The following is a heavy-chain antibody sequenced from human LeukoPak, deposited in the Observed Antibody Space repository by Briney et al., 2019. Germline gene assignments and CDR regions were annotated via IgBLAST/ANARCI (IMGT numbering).Heavy chain of an antibody. CDR1: GYTFTSYD. Sequence: ASVKVSCKASGYTFTSYDINWVRQATGQGLEWMGWMNPNSGNTGYAQKFQGRVTMTRNTSISTAYMELSRLRSDDTAVYYCARARGVGATTPLDYWGQGTLVTVSS. J-gene: IGHJ4*02. CDR3: ARARGVGATTPLDY. CDR2: MNPNSGNT. D-gene: IGHD1-26*01. V-gene: IGHV1-8*01.